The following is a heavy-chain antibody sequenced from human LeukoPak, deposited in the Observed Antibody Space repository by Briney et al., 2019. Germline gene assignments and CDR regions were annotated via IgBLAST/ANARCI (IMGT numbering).Heavy chain of an antibody. CDR2: ITTGDGNT. CDR3: AKDGGLWVSAHWGDS. Sequence: GGSLRLSCTASGFTFSSYTMTWVRQAQGKGLKWVSTITTGDGNTYYADSVKGRFTVSRDDSKNTLYLQMNSLRAEDTAVYYCAKDGGLWVSAHWGDSWGRGTLVTVSS. J-gene: IGHJ4*02. V-gene: IGHV3-23*01. D-gene: IGHD7-27*01. CDR1: GFTFSSYT.